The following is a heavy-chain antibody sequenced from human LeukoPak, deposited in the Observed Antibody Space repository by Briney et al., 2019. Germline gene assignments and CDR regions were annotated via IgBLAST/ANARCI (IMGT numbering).Heavy chain of an antibody. V-gene: IGHV1-3*01. CDR2: INAGNGNT. J-gene: IGHJ4*02. D-gene: IGHD3-10*01. CDR3: ARCARFGELLCVFDY. Sequence: ASVKVSCKASGYTFTSYAMHWVRQAPGQRLEWMGWINAGNGNTEYSQKFQGRVTITRDTSASTAYMELSSLRSEDTAVYYCARCARFGELLCVFDYWGQGTLVTVSS. CDR1: GYTFTSYA.